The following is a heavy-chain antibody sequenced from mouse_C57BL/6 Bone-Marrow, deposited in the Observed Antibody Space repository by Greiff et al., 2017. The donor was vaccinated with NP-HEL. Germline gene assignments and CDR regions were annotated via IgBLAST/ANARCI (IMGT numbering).Heavy chain of an antibody. J-gene: IGHJ1*03. CDR2: IYPGSGST. V-gene: IGHV1-55*01. D-gene: IGHD4-1*01. CDR1: GYTFTSYW. Sequence: QLQQSGAELVKPGASVKMSCKASGYTFTSYWITWVKQRPGQGLEWIGDIYPGSGSTNYNEKFKSKATLTVDTSSSTAYMQLSSLTSEDSAVYYCARVPNWLYWYFDVWGTGTTVTVSS. CDR3: ARVPNWLYWYFDV.